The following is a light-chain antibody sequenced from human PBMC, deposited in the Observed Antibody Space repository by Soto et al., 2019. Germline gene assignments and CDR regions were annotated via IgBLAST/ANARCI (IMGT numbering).Light chain of an antibody. J-gene: IGKJ2*01. CDR1: QGISSC. CDR2: KAS. CDR3: QQYNSYSPYT. Sequence: DIQMTQSPSTLSASVGDRVTITCRASQGISSCLAWYQQKPGKAPKLLIYKASSLESGVPSRFSGSGSGTEFTLTISSLQPDDFATYYCQQYNSYSPYTFGQGTKLEIK. V-gene: IGKV1-5*03.